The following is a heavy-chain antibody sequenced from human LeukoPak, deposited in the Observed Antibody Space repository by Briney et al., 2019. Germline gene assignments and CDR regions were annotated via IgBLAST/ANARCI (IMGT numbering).Heavy chain of an antibody. J-gene: IGHJ4*02. CDR1: GFTSSSYS. Sequence: GGSLRLSCAASGFTSSSYSMNWVRQAPGKGLEWVSYISSSSSTIYYADSVKGRFTISRDNAKNSLYLQMNSLRAEDTAVYYCARGDSYYYDSSGYSDYWGQGTLVTVSS. CDR3: ARGDSYYYDSSGYSDY. CDR2: ISSSSSTI. D-gene: IGHD3-22*01. V-gene: IGHV3-48*01.